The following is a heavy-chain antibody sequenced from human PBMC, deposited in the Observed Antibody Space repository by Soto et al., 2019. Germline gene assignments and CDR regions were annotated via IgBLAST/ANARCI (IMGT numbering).Heavy chain of an antibody. CDR1: GGSIGSGEYY. CDR2: IYYRGST. J-gene: IGHJ6*02. D-gene: IGHD6-19*01. Sequence: SETLSLTCTVSGGSIGSGEYYCGWIRQPPGKGLEWIGIIYYRGSTYYNPSLKSRVTMSIDTSKNQFSLKLSSVTAADTAVYYCARTIPNSGFRRGMDVWGQGTTVT. CDR3: ARTIPNSGFRRGMDV. V-gene: IGHV4-39*01.